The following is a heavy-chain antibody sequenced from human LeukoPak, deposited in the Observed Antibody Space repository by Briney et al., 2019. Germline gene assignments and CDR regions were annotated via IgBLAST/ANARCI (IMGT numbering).Heavy chain of an antibody. CDR2: INHSGST. J-gene: IGHJ5*02. Sequence: SETLSLTCDVSGGSFSGYYWSWIRQPPGKGLEWIGEINHSGSTNYNPSLKSRVTISVDTSKSQFSLKLSSVTAADTAVYYCARHGYGNVGNWFDPWGQGTLVTVSS. V-gene: IGHV4-34*01. CDR3: ARHGYGNVGNWFDP. CDR1: GGSFSGYY. D-gene: IGHD3-22*01.